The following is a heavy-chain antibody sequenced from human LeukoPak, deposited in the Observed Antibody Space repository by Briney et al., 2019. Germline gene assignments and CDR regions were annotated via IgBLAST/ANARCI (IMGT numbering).Heavy chain of an antibody. V-gene: IGHV3-9*01. CDR3: ARAQTYGDSRLLLDY. Sequence: GGSLRLSCAASGFTFDDYAMHWVRQAPGKGLEWVSGISWNSGRIGYADSVKGRFTISRDNAKNSPYLQMNSLRVEDTALYYCARAQTYGDSRLLLDYWGQGTLVTVSS. J-gene: IGHJ4*02. CDR2: ISWNSGRI. D-gene: IGHD4-17*01. CDR1: GFTFDDYA.